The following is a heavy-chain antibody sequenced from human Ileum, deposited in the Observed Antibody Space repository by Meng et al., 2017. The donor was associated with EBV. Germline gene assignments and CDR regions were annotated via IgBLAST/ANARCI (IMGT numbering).Heavy chain of an antibody. D-gene: IGHD4-23*01. CDR2: IQHSGST. J-gene: IGHJ4*02. CDR1: GGSISSGGHS. CDR3: ARAHPVVYFLDY. Sequence: QLRWRDAGSGLVQPSQTRSLTCAVSGGSISSGGHSWGWIRQPPGKGLEWIGDIQHSGSTYYNPSLKSRVTISVDRSRNQFSLKLSSVTAADTAVYYCARAHPVVYFLDYWGQGTLVTVSS. V-gene: IGHV4-30-2*01.